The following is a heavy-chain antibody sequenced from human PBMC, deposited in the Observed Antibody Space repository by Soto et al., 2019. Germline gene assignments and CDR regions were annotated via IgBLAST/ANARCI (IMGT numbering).Heavy chain of an antibody. CDR1: GFTFSTYA. Sequence: PGGSLRLSCAASGFTFSTYAMSWVRQAPGKGLEWVSATSNSGGGTYYADSVKGRFTISRDNSKNTLYLQMNSLRAEDTAVYYCAKRETASRAFDYWGQGTLVTVSS. V-gene: IGHV3-23*01. D-gene: IGHD1-26*01. CDR2: TSNSGGGT. CDR3: AKRETASRAFDY. J-gene: IGHJ4*02.